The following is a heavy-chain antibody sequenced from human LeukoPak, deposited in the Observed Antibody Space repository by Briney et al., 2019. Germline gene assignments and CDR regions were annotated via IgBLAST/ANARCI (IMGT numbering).Heavy chain of an antibody. D-gene: IGHD3-10*01. CDR3: AKNPHVLLWFGELSY. J-gene: IGHJ4*02. CDR1: GFTFSSYA. Sequence: PGGSLRLPCAASGFTFSSYAMSWVRQAPGKGLEWVSAISGSGGSTYYADSVKGRFTISRDNSKNTLYLQMNSLRAEDTAVYYCAKNPHVLLWFGELSYWGQGTLVTVSS. CDR2: ISGSGGST. V-gene: IGHV3-23*01.